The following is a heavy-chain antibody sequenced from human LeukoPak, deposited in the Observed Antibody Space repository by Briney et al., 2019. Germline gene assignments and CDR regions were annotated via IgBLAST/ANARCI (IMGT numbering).Heavy chain of an antibody. CDR3: ARGIVVPTAPDAFDI. D-gene: IGHD2-2*01. J-gene: IGHJ3*02. CDR2: IHTSGST. CDR1: GGSISSYY. V-gene: IGHV4-4*07. Sequence: PSETLSLTCTVSGGSISSYYWSWIRQPAGKGLEWIGRIHTSGSTNYNPSLKSRVTISVDTSKNQFSLKLSSVTAADTAVYYCARGIVVPTAPDAFDIWGQGTKVAVSS.